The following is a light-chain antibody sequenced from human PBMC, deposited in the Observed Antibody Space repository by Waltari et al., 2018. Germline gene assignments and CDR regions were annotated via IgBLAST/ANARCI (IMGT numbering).Light chain of an antibody. Sequence: QSALTQPRSVSGSPGPSVTTSCTRTSTDVAGYMYVSWYQQRPGQAPKVLIYDVTYRPVGVPLRYSGSRSDSTASLTISGSQAEAEAEYYCCSWAGNDVALFGTRTYVTVL. CDR3: CSWAGNDVAL. CDR2: DVT. V-gene: IGLV2-11*01. J-gene: IGLJ1*01. CDR1: STDVAGYMY.